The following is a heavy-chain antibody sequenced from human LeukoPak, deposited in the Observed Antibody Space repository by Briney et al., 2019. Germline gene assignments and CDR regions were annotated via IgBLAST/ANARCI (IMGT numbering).Heavy chain of an antibody. CDR3: AKGSGSYYFDY. J-gene: IGHJ4*02. CDR1: GFTFDDYT. Sequence: GGSLRLSCAASGFTFDDYTMHWVRQAPGKGLEWVSLISWDGGSTYYADSVKGRFTISRDNSKKSLYLQMNGLRTEDTALYYCAKGSGSYYFDYWGQGTLVTVSS. D-gene: IGHD3-10*01. V-gene: IGHV3-43*01. CDR2: ISWDGGST.